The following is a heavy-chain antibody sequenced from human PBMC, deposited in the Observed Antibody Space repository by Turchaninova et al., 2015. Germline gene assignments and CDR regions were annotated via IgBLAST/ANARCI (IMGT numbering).Heavy chain of an antibody. V-gene: IGHV4-38-2*01. J-gene: IGHJ4*02. CDR3: ARHGVIAADFDY. CDR1: GYPVRSGYY. D-gene: IGHD6-13*01. CDR2: IYHSGST. Sequence: QVQLQESGPGLVKPSETLSLTCAVSGYPVRSGYYWGWIRLPPGKGVEWIWSIYHSGSTYYNPSLKSRVTISIDTSKNQFSLKLSSVTAADTAVYYCARHGVIAADFDYWGQGTLVTVSS.